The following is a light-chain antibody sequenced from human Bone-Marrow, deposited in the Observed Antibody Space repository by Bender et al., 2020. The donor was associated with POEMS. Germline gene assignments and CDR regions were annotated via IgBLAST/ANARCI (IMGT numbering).Light chain of an antibody. CDR3: CSYAGSNGLI. CDR2: NVN. J-gene: IGLJ2*01. V-gene: IGLV2-11*01. CDR1: CSDVGGYDY. Sequence: QSALTQPRSVSGSPGQSVTISCTGTCSDVGGYDYVSWYQQHPGKAPELMIYNVNKRPSGVPDRFSGSKSGNTASLTISGLQAEDEADYYCCSYAGSNGLIFGGGTKLTVL.